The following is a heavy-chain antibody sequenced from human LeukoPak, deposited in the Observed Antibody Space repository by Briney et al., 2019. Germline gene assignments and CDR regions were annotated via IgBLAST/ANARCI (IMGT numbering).Heavy chain of an antibody. D-gene: IGHD2-21*01. V-gene: IGHV4-61*05. CDR1: GGSISSSSYY. CDR3: ARNLDCGGDCYDWYFDL. CDR2: IYYSGST. J-gene: IGHJ2*01. Sequence: SETLSLTCTVSGGSISSSSYYWGWIRQPPGKGLEWIVYIYYSGSTNYNPSLKSRVTISVDTSKNQFSLKLSSVTAADTAVYYCARNLDCGGDCYDWYFDLWGRGTLVTVSS.